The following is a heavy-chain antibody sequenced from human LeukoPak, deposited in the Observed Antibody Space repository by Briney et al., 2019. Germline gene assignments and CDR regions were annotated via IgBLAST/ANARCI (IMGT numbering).Heavy chain of an antibody. Sequence: GGSLRLSCVASGFTFSSNVMIWVRQAPGKGLEWVSSIPASGGSTYYADSVKGRFTISRDNSKNSLYLQMNSLRAEDTAVYYCASWSGRFDYWGQGTLVTVSS. J-gene: IGHJ4*02. V-gene: IGHV3-23*01. CDR3: ASWSGRFDY. CDR2: IPASGGST. CDR1: GFTFSSNV.